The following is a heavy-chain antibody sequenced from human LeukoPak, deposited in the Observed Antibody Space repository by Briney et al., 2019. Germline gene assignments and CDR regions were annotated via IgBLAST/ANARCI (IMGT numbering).Heavy chain of an antibody. CDR3: ARASGGYFNNWFDP. V-gene: IGHV4-59*11. CDR1: GVSLSTHY. CDR2: IYYSGTT. Sequence: SETLSLTCTVSGVSLSTHYLSWIRQPPGHGLEWMGYIYYSGTTSYNPSPKSRVTISVDTSKNQFSLRLSSVTAAAAAVYYCARASGGYFNNWFDPWGQGTLVTVSS. D-gene: IGHD3-22*01. J-gene: IGHJ5*02.